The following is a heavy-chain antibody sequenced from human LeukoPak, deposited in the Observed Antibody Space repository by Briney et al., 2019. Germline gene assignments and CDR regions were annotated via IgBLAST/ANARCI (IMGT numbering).Heavy chain of an antibody. Sequence: GGSLRLSCAASEFSVGSNYMTWVRQAPGKGLEWVSLIYSGGSTYYADSVKGRFTISRDNSKNTLYLQMNSLKTEDTAVYYCTTWELLPFDYWGQGTLVTVSS. CDR2: IYSGGST. D-gene: IGHD1-26*01. CDR1: EFSVGSNY. J-gene: IGHJ4*02. V-gene: IGHV3-66*01. CDR3: TTWELLPFDY.